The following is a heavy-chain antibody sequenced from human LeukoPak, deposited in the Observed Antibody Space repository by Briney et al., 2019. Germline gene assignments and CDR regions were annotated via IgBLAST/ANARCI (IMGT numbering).Heavy chain of an antibody. V-gene: IGHV4-59*08. Sequence: SETLSLTCTVSGGSISRYYWSWIRQPPGKGLEWIGYIYYSGSTNYNPSLKSRVTISVDTPKNQFSLKLSSVTAADTAVYYCARLLGVIRGFRYMDVWGKGTTVTISS. CDR2: IYYSGST. CDR1: GGSISRYY. J-gene: IGHJ6*03. D-gene: IGHD3-10*01. CDR3: ARLLGVIRGFRYMDV.